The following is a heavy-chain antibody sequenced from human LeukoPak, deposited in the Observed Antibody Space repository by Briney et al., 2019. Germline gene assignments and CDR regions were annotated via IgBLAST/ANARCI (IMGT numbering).Heavy chain of an antibody. CDR2: ISQSGTT. CDR3: ARGPTTSGVGAFDY. D-gene: IGHD3-3*01. V-gene: IGHV4-34*01. CDR1: HESFSEHY. J-gene: IGHJ4*02. Sequence: SETLSLTCAVSHESFSEHYWNWIRQPPGKGLEWIGEISQSGTTHYNPSLKSRVTISVDTSENQLFLRVTSVTAADTAVYYCARGPTTSGVGAFDYRGQGTLVTVSS.